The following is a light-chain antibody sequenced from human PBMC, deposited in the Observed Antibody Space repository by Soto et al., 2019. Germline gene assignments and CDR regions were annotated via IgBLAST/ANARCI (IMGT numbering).Light chain of an antibody. CDR1: NGDVGDYNL. CDR2: DVS. Sequence: QSVLTQPASVSGSPGQSITISCSGTNGDVGDYNLVSWYQLRPGEAPKLVIFDVSNRPSGVSDRFSGSKSGNTASLTISGLQAEDEGDYFCCSYSTDTTLYVFGSGTKVTVL. J-gene: IGLJ1*01. CDR3: CSYSTDTTLYV. V-gene: IGLV2-14*01.